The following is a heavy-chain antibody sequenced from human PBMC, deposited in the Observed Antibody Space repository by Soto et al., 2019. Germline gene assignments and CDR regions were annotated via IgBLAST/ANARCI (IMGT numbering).Heavy chain of an antibody. CDR3: AKSIAVAPEWLDP. CDR2: IWYDGSNT. CDR1: GFIFSSYG. J-gene: IGHJ5*02. D-gene: IGHD6-19*01. Sequence: LRLSCAASGFIFSSYGMHWVRQAPGKGLEWVAGIWYDGSNTFYSDAVKGRFSISRDNSKNTVDLQMNSLRAEDTAVYYCAKSIAVAPEWLDPWGQGIQVTVSS. V-gene: IGHV3-33*06.